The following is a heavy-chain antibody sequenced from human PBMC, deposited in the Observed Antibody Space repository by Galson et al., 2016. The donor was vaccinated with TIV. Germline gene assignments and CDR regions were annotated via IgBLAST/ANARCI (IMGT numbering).Heavy chain of an antibody. CDR1: GFAFSSYE. Sequence: SLRLSCAASGFAFSSYEMNWVRQAPGKGLEWLSYIGSGADCRDYSDSVKGRFTVSEDNAKNSLYLQMSSLRAEDTGVYYCARDVGNAGAYDCWGQGTLVTVSP. D-gene: IGHD2-21*01. J-gene: IGHJ4*02. CDR2: IGSGADCR. V-gene: IGHV3-48*03. CDR3: ARDVGNAGAYDC.